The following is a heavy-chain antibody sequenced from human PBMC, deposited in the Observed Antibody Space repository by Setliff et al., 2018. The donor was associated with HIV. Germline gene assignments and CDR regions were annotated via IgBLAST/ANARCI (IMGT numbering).Heavy chain of an antibody. CDR1: GFTFSSYA. CDR2: ISYDGSNK. CDR3: ARAHSSGRLGNYFDY. J-gene: IGHJ4*02. V-gene: IGHV3-30-3*01. Sequence: GGSLRLSCAASGFTFSSYAMHWVRQAPGKGLEWVAVISYDGSNKYYADSVKGRFTISRDNSKNTLYLQMNSLRAEDTAVYYCARAHSSGRLGNYFDYWGQGTLVTVPQ. D-gene: IGHD6-19*01.